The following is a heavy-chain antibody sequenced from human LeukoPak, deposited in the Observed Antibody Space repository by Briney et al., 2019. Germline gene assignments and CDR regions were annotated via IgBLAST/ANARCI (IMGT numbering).Heavy chain of an antibody. CDR1: GLTFDDYA. J-gene: IGHJ4*02. CDR3: AKAKSVVGAHPFDY. Sequence: GGSLGLSCAASGLTFDDYAMHWVRQAPGKGLEWVSGISWNSGSIGYADSVKGRFTISRDNAKNSLYLQMNSLRAEDTALYYCAKAKSVVGAHPFDYWGQGTLVTVSS. CDR2: ISWNSGSI. V-gene: IGHV3-9*01. D-gene: IGHD1-26*01.